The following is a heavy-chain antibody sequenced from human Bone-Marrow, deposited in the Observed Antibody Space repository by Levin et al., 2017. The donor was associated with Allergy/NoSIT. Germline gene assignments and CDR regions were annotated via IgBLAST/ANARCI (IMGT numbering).Heavy chain of an antibody. D-gene: IGHD3-3*01. CDR3: ARDYDFWSGFIGSDY. CDR2: IYTRGAI. J-gene: IGHJ4*02. CDR1: GGSISNYY. Sequence: SQTLSLTCTVSGGSISNYYWSWIRQPAGKGLEWIGRIYTRGAIDYNPSLESRVTMSVDTSKNQFSLKVTSVSAAHTAVYFCARDYDFWSGFIGSDYWGQGILVTVSS. V-gene: IGHV4-4*07.